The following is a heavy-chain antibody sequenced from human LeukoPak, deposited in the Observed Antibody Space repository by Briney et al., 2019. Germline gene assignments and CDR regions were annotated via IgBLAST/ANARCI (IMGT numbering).Heavy chain of an antibody. CDR2: INPSGGTT. CDR3: ARERRYSSSWYVDY. V-gene: IGHV1-46*01. D-gene: IGHD6-13*01. CDR1: GYTFTSYY. J-gene: IGHJ4*02. Sequence: ASVKVSCKASGYTFTSYYMHWVRQAPGQGLEWLGIINPSGGTTSNEQTFLGRVTMTRDTSTSTAYMEQSSLRTEDTAAYYYARERRYSSSWYVDYWGQGTLVTVSS.